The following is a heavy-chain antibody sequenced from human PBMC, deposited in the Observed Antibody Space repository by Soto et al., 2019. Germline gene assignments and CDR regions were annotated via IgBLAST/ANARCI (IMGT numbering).Heavy chain of an antibody. Sequence: QVQLVQSGAEVKKPRASVRVSCKASGYTFTTFSIHWVRQAPGQRLEWMGWINAGNGNTKYSQKFQGRVTITRDTSAITAYMELSSLRSEDTAIYYCARSLVTTFSDYFDPWGQGTLVTVSS. CDR1: GYTFTTFS. CDR2: INAGNGNT. D-gene: IGHD3-16*01. V-gene: IGHV1-3*01. CDR3: ARSLVTTFSDYFDP. J-gene: IGHJ5*02.